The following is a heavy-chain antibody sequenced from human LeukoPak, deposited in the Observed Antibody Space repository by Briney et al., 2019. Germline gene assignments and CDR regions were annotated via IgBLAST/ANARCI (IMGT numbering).Heavy chain of an antibody. CDR1: GDSISGYY. Sequence: SETLSLTCTVSGDSISGYYWTWIRQPPGKGLEWIGYIYYSGSINYNPSLKSRLTTSVDTSKNQFSLKLSSVTAADTAVYYCARLRGNYFPDYWGQGTLVTVSS. V-gene: IGHV4-59*01. J-gene: IGHJ4*02. CDR3: ARLRGNYFPDY. D-gene: IGHD4-11*01. CDR2: IYYSGSI.